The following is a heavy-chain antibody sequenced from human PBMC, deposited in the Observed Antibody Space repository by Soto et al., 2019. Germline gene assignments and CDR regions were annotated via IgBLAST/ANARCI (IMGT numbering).Heavy chain of an antibody. CDR3: SYGADYYFDY. Sequence: EVQLVESGGGLVKPGESLRLSCAASGLTFTNVFMNWVRQAPGKGLEWVGRIKSKTDGGTTDYAAPVRGRFTISRDDSKNTLYLQMNSLKTEDTAVYYCSYGADYYFDYWGQGTLVTVSS. CDR2: IKSKTDGGTT. J-gene: IGHJ4*02. V-gene: IGHV3-15*07. CDR1: GLTFTNVF. D-gene: IGHD4-17*01.